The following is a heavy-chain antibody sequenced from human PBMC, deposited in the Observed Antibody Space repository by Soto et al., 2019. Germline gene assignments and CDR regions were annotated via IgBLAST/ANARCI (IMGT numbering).Heavy chain of an antibody. Sequence: SETLSLTCTVSGGSISSSSYYWGWIRQPPGKGLEWIGSIYYSGSTYYNPSLKSRVTISVDTSKNQFSLKLSSVTAADTAVYYCARRYKLYEDYWGQGTLVTVSS. D-gene: IGHD3-10*01. V-gene: IGHV4-39*01. CDR3: ARRYKLYEDY. CDR1: GGSISSSSYY. J-gene: IGHJ4*02. CDR2: IYYSGST.